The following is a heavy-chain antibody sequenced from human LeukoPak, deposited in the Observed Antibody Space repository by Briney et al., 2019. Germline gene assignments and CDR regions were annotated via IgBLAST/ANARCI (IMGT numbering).Heavy chain of an antibody. CDR2: SGSGDNT. Sequence: GGFLRLSCETSGFTFNNYAVSWVRQAPGKGLEWVSSSGSGDNTYYAESVKGRFTISRDNSKNTLFLQMNSLRAEDTAVFYCAKRSGYTTGWFFDFWGQGTLVTVSS. J-gene: IGHJ4*02. D-gene: IGHD6-19*01. CDR1: GFTFNNYA. V-gene: IGHV3-23*01. CDR3: AKRSGYTTGWFFDF.